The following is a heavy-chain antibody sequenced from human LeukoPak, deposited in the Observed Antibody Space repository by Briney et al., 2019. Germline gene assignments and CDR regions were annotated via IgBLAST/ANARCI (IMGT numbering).Heavy chain of an antibody. CDR1: DGSISSGDYY. J-gene: IGHJ6*02. Sequence: SETLSLTCTVSDGSISSGDYYWTWIRQPPGKGLEWIGYIYYTGSTYYNPSLKSRLTISVDTSKNLFSLKLSSVTAADTAMYYCAAAGTIYYYYGMDVWGQGTTVTVSS. V-gene: IGHV4-30-4*01. CDR3: AAAGTIYYYYGMDV. CDR2: IYYTGST. D-gene: IGHD6-13*01.